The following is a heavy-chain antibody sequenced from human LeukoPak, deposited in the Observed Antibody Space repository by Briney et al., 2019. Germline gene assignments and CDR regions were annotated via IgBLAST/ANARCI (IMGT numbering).Heavy chain of an antibody. D-gene: IGHD3-10*01. V-gene: IGHV3-21*01. CDR3: ARSPPIRGVIPFDY. Sequence: GGSLRLSCAASGFTFSSYSMNWVRQAPGKGLEWVSSISSSSSYIYYADSVKGRFTISRDNAKNSLYLQMNSLRAEDTAVYYCARSPPIRGVIPFDYWGQGTLVTVSS. CDR2: ISSSSSYI. J-gene: IGHJ4*02. CDR1: GFTFSSYS.